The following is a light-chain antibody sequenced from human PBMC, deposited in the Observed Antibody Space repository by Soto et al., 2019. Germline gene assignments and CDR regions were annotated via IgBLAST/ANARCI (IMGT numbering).Light chain of an antibody. CDR1: SSDVGGYNY. CDR2: EVS. Sequence: QSALTQSPSASGSPGQSVTISCTGTSSDVGGYNYVSWYQQHPGKAPKLIISEVSKRPSGVPDRFSGSKSGNTASLTVSGLQVEDEADYYCSSYAGSNTYVFGTGTKVTVL. J-gene: IGLJ1*01. V-gene: IGLV2-8*01. CDR3: SSYAGSNTYV.